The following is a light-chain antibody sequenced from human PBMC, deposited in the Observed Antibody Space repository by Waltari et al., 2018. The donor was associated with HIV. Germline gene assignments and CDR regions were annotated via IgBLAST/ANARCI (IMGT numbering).Light chain of an antibody. V-gene: IGLV2-8*01. Sequence: QSALTQPPSASGSPGQSVTISCTGSSSDIGGYRFVSWYQQHPGKAPKRMIYEVSKRPSGGPDRFSAAKSGNTASLTVSGLQAEDEADYFGSSYAANNDILFGGGTKLTVL. CDR3: SSYAANNDIL. CDR1: SSDIGGYRF. CDR2: EVS. J-gene: IGLJ3*02.